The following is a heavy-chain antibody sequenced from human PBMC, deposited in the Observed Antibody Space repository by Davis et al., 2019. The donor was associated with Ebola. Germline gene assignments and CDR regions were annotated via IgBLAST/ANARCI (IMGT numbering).Heavy chain of an antibody. CDR2: IWYDGSNK. D-gene: IGHD6-6*01. Sequence: GESLKISCAASGFTFSSYGMHWVRQAPGKGLEWVAVIWYDGSNKYYADSVKGRFTISRDNSKNTLYLQMNSLRAEDTAVYYCARHPSEYSSSPSAFDIWGQGTMVTVSS. CDR3: ARHPSEYSSSPSAFDI. J-gene: IGHJ3*02. CDR1: GFTFSSYG. V-gene: IGHV3-33*01.